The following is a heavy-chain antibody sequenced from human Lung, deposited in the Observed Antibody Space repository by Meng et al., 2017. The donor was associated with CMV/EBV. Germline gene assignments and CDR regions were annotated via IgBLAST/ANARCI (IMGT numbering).Heavy chain of an antibody. J-gene: IGHJ6*02. CDR2: IIPIPGIA. CDR3: AGRGVVVVPAAMAPLEYYRMEV. CDR1: SDTFSSYT. Sequence: SFMIFXNATSDTFSSYTSSCVLQHPGQGLVWRRRIIPIPGIANYAQKFQGRVTITADKSTSTAYMELSSLRSEDTAVYYCAGRGVVVVPAAMAPLEYYRMEVWGQGXTVTVSS. D-gene: IGHD2-2*01. V-gene: IGHV1-69*02.